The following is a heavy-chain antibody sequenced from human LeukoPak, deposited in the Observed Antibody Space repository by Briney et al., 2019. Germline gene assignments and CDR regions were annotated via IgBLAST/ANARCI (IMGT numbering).Heavy chain of an antibody. Sequence: LAGGSLRLSCAAPGFSFSSYGLPWVRQAPGKGLEWVAVIWYDGSIMYYADSVKGRFTISRDNSKNTLYLQMNTLRAEDTAVYYCARFVPYYMDVWGKGTTVTVSS. CDR1: GFSFSSYG. CDR2: IWYDGSIM. J-gene: IGHJ6*03. V-gene: IGHV3-33*01. CDR3: ARFVPYYMDV.